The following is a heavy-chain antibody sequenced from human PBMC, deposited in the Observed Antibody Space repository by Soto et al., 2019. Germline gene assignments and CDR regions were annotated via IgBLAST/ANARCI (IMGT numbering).Heavy chain of an antibody. CDR1: GYTFTSNY. CDR2: INPNGGAT. D-gene: IGHD4-17*01. V-gene: IGHV1-46*01. J-gene: IGHJ3*02. Sequence: QVQLVQSGAEMKKPGASVKVSCKASGYTFTSNYIHWVRQAPGQGLEWLGIINPNGGATTYAQHFQERVTMTRDTSTSTVHMELRSLRPEDTAVYYCASPLFLATVIADAFDIWGQGTMVTVSS. CDR3: ASPLFLATVIADAFDI.